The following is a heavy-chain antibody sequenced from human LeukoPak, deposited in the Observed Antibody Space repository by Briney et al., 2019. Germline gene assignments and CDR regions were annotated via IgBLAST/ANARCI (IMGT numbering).Heavy chain of an antibody. V-gene: IGHV3-11*01. Sequence: GGSLRLSCAASGFTFSDYYMSWIRQAPGKGLEWFSYISSSGSNIYYADSVRGRFTISRDNAKNSLYLQMNSLRAEDTAVYYCARDRRGTHWFDPWGQGTLVTVSS. D-gene: IGHD3-16*01. J-gene: IGHJ5*02. CDR3: ARDRRGTHWFDP. CDR2: ISSSGSNI. CDR1: GFTFSDYY.